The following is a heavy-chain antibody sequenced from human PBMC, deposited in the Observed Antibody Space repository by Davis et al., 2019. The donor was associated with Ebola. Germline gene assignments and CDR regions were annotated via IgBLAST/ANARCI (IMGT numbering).Heavy chain of an antibody. CDR3: ARRGYCSGGSCYSYNWFDP. CDR2: IIPIFGTA. D-gene: IGHD2-15*01. Sequence: SVKVSCKASGGTFSSYAISWVRQAPGQGLEWMGGIIPIFGTANYAQKFQGRVTITADESTSTAYMELGSLRSEDTAVYYCARRGYCSGGSCYSYNWFDPWGQGTLVTVSS. V-gene: IGHV1-69*13. J-gene: IGHJ5*02. CDR1: GGTFSSYA.